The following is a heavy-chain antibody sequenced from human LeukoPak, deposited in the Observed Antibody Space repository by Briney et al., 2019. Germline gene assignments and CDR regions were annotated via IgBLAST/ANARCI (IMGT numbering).Heavy chain of an antibody. V-gene: IGHV4-34*01. CDR2: INHSGST. CDR3: ARGKPYNVSLWFGELPPGFDP. J-gene: IGHJ5*02. D-gene: IGHD3-10*01. Sequence: SETLSLTCAVYGGSFSGYYWSWIRQPPGKGLEWIGEINHSGSTNYNPSLKSRVTISVDTSKNQFSLKLSSVTAADTAVYYCARGKPYNVSLWFGELPPGFDPWGQGTLVTVSS. CDR1: GGSFSGYY.